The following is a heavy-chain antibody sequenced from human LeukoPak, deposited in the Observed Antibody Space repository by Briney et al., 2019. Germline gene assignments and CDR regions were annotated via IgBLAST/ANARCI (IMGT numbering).Heavy chain of an antibody. J-gene: IGHJ5*02. Sequence: SVKVSCKASGGTFSSYAISWVRQAPGQELEWMGGTNPIFGTANYAQKFQGRVTITADKSTSTAYMELSSLRSEDTAVYYCARDVMVRGHNWFDPWGQGTLVTVSS. CDR1: GGTFSSYA. V-gene: IGHV1-69*06. CDR3: ARDVMVRGHNWFDP. D-gene: IGHD3-10*01. CDR2: TNPIFGTA.